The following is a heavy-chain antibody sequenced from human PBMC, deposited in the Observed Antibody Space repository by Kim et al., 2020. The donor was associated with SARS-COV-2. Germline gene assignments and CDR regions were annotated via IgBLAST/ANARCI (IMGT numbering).Heavy chain of an antibody. D-gene: IGHD3-10*01. CDR3: ARVLVGSFHGSGSYYFDY. V-gene: IGHV4-61*01. J-gene: IGHJ4*02. CDR2: IYYSGST. Sequence: SETLSLTCTVSGGSVSSGSYYWSWIRQPPGKGLEWIGYIYYSGSTNYNPSLKSRVTISVDTSKNQFSLKLSSVTAADTAVYYCARVLVGSFHGSGSYYFDYWGQGTLVTVSS. CDR1: GGSVSSGSYY.